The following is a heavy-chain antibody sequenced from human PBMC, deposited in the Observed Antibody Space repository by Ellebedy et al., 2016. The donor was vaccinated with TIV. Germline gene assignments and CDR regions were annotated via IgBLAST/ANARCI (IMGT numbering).Heavy chain of an antibody. V-gene: IGHV3-15*01. CDR2: IKGKADGGKT. CDR1: GFSFINAW. J-gene: IGHJ4*02. Sequence: PGGSLRLSCVASGFSFINAWMSWVRQAPGKGLEWVGRIKGKADGGKTDYAAPVKGRFTISREDSRNTLYLQMNSMKSEDTDVFYCTRDSAIAAATQDYWGQGTLVTVSS. D-gene: IGHD6-13*01. CDR3: TRDSAIAAATQDY.